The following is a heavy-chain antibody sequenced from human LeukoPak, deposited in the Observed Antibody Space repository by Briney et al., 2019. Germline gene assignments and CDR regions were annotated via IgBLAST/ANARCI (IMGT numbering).Heavy chain of an antibody. Sequence: ASVKVSRKASGYTFTSYDINWVRQATGQGLEWMGWMNSNSGNTGYAQKFQGRVTMTRNTSISTAYMELSSLRSEDTAVYYCARGFGANTHFDYWGQGTLVTVSS. CDR3: ARGFGANTHFDY. V-gene: IGHV1-8*01. CDR2: MNSNSGNT. D-gene: IGHD4/OR15-4a*01. J-gene: IGHJ4*02. CDR1: GYTFTSYD.